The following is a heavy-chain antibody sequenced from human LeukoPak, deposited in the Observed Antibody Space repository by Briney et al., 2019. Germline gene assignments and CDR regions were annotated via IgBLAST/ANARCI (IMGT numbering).Heavy chain of an antibody. J-gene: IGHJ4*02. CDR1: RFTFSSYS. Sequence: GGSLRLSCAASRFTFSSYSMNWVRQAPGKGLEWVSSISSSSSYIYYADSVKGRFTISRDNAKNSLYLQMKSLRAEDTAVYYCATAPYSSGWTDYYFDYWGPGTLVTVSS. CDR3: ATAPYSSGWTDYYFDY. V-gene: IGHV3-21*01. CDR2: ISSSSSYI. D-gene: IGHD6-19*01.